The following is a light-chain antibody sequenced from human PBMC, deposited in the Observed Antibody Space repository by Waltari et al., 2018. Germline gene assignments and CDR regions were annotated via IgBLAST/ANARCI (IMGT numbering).Light chain of an antibody. J-gene: IGLJ3*02. V-gene: IGLV2-14*01. CDR1: SSDDGGYNY. CDR3: SSYTSSSTRV. Sequence: QSALTQPDSVSGTTGKTNTITCTRTSSDDGGYNYVYWYQQHPGKAPKLMIYEVSNRPSGVSNRFSGSKSGNTASLTISGLQAEDEADYYCSSYTSSSTRVFGGGTKLTVL. CDR2: EVS.